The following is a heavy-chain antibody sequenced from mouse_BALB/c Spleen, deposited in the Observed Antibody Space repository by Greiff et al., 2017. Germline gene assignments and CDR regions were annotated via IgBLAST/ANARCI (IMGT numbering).Heavy chain of an antibody. D-gene: IGHD2-4*01. J-gene: IGHJ3*01. V-gene: IGHV1-87*01. CDR3: ASYDFFAY. CDR2: IYPGDGDT. Sequence: VQLQQSGAELARPGASVKLSCKASGYTFTSYWMQWVKQRPGQGLEWIGAIYPGDGDTRYTQKFKGKATLTADKSSSTAYMQLSSLASEDSAVYYCASYDFFAYWGQGTLVTVSA. CDR1: GYTFTSYW.